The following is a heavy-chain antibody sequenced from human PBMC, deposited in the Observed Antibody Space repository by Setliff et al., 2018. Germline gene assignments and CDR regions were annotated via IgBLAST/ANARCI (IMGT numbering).Heavy chain of an antibody. V-gene: IGHV3-7*01. CDR2: INPHGSEK. J-gene: IGHJ4*02. Sequence: PGGSLRLSCTASGLSYTNDWVSWVRQAPGKGLEWLASINPHGSEKYYADSVKGRFTISRDNAKNSLSLQMNSLRAEDTALYYCAKFVGYTYGYDYWGRGTLVTVSS. CDR1: GLSYTNDW. CDR3: AKFVGYTYGYDY. D-gene: IGHD5-18*01.